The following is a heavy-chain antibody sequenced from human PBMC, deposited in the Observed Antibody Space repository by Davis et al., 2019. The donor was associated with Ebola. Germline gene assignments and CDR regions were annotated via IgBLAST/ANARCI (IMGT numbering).Heavy chain of an antibody. J-gene: IGHJ6*02. D-gene: IGHD6-13*01. Sequence: PGGSLRLSCAASGFTFSSYGMHWVRQAPGKGLEWVAFIRYDGSNKYYADSVKGRFTISRDNSKNTLYLQMNSLRAEDTAVYYCAKSPSPYSSSWPSNYGMDVWGQGTTVTVSS. CDR3: AKSPSPYSSSWPSNYGMDV. CDR2: IRYDGSNK. V-gene: IGHV3-30*02. CDR1: GFTFSSYG.